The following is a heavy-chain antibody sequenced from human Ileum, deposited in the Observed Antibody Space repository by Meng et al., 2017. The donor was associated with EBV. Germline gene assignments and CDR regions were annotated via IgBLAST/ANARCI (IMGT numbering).Heavy chain of an antibody. CDR3: ATEYTATHRFDY. D-gene: IGHD2/OR15-2a*01. Sequence: QVQLGQSGAEVPMPGASVKLACMAARGTSTNNFRHWGRQAPGQGLEWMGTVNPTGSATVYAQKFQGRVTMARDTSTSTVYMELTSLRSEDMAVYYCATEYTATHRFDYWGQGTLVTVSS. J-gene: IGHJ4*02. CDR2: VNPTGSAT. V-gene: IGHV1-46*01. CDR1: RGTSTNNF.